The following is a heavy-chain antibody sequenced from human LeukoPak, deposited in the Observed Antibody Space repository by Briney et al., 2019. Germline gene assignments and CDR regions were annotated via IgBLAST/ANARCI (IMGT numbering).Heavy chain of an antibody. V-gene: IGHV3-30*03. D-gene: IGHD3-22*01. CDR1: GFTFSSYG. CDR2: ISYEGSDK. Sequence: GGSLRLSCVASGFTFSSYGMHWVRQAPDKGLEWVAVISYEGSDKHYTDSVKGRFTISRDNSKKTLYLQMNSLRTEDTALYYCTREGSGRLIDYWGQGTLVTVSS. J-gene: IGHJ4*02. CDR3: TREGSGRLIDY.